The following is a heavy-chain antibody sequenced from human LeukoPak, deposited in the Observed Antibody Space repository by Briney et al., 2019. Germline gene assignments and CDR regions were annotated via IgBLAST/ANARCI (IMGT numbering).Heavy chain of an antibody. CDR3: ASSGSYYVFYFDY. Sequence: GGSLRLSCAASGFTFTNYAMSWVRQAPGKGLEWVSAISGSGGSTYYADSVKGRFTISRDNSKNTLYLRMNSLRAEDTAVYYCASSGSYYVFYFDYWGQGTLVTVSS. V-gene: IGHV3-23*01. CDR1: GFTFTNYA. D-gene: IGHD1-26*01. CDR2: ISGSGGST. J-gene: IGHJ4*02.